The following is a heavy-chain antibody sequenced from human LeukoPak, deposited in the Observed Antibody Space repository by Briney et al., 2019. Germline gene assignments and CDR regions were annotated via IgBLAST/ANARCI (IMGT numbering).Heavy chain of an antibody. Sequence: GGSLRLSCAASGFTFSSYAMSWVRQAPGKGLELVSAISGSGGSTYYSDSVKGRFTISRDNSKNTLYLQMNSLRAEDTAVYYCALPMSYDFWSVYSTSFDYWGQGTLVTVSS. V-gene: IGHV3-23*01. CDR1: GFTFSSYA. D-gene: IGHD3-3*01. CDR2: ISGSGGST. CDR3: ALPMSYDFWSVYSTSFDY. J-gene: IGHJ4*02.